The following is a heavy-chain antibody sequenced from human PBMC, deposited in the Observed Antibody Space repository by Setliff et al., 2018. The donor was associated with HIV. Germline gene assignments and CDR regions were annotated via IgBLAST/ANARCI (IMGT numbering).Heavy chain of an antibody. CDR3: AKESSDSSGRYGRGVFLF. CDR1: GFTFSSSA. CDR2: ISRTGGSS. D-gene: IGHD3-22*01. Sequence: PGGSLRLSCEASGFTFSSSAMSWVRQAPGKGLEWVATISRTGGSSSYSDSVKGRFSIPRDNSRNTLHLQANNLRADDTALYFCAKESSDSSGRYGRGVFLFWGQGSQVTVSS. J-gene: IGHJ4*02. V-gene: IGHV3-23*01.